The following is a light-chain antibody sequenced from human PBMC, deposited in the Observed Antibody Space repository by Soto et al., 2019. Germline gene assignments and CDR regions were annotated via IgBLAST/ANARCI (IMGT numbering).Light chain of an antibody. J-gene: IGKJ1*01. CDR2: DAS. Sequence: EIVLTQSPATLSLSPGERATLSCRASQGVSTYLAWYQQKPGQAPRLLIDDASNRATGIPARFSGSGSGTDFTLTISTLEPEDFAVYYCQQRSNWPKTFGQGTKVEIK. CDR3: QQRSNWPKT. CDR1: QGVSTY. V-gene: IGKV3-11*01.